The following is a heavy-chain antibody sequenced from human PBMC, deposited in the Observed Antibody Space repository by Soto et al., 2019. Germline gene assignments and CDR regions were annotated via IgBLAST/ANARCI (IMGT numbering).Heavy chain of an antibody. Sequence: QVQLQESGPGLVKPSQTLSLTCTVSGGSISSGGYYWSWIRQHPGKGLEWIGYIYYSGSTYYNPSVKSRVTISVDPTKNQFSVKLSSVTAADTAVDYCAREIAGSLPASPLYFIYWRQGSLVAV. V-gene: IGHV4-31*03. D-gene: IGHD2-21*01. CDR2: IYYSGST. CDR1: GGSISSGGYY. CDR3: AREIAGSLPASPLYFIY. J-gene: IGHJ4*02.